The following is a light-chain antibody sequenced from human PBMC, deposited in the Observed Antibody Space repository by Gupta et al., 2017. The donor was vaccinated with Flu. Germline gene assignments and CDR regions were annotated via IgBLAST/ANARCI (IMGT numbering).Light chain of an antibody. Sequence: QSALTQPASVSGSPGQSITIPCTGTSSDVGGYNYVSWYQHHPGKAPKLMIYEVSNRPSGVSNRFSGSKSGNTASLTISGLQAEDEANYYCSSYTSTSTLWMFGGGTKLTVL. CDR3: SSYTSTSTLWM. CDR1: SSDVGGYNY. CDR2: EVS. J-gene: IGLJ3*02. V-gene: IGLV2-14*01.